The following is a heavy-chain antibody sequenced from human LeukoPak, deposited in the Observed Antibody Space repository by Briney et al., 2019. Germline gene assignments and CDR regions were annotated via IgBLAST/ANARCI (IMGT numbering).Heavy chain of an antibody. J-gene: IGHJ4*02. D-gene: IGHD3-22*01. V-gene: IGHV3-23*01. CDR2: ISGSGGTT. CDR3: AKTNGYYSD. CDR1: GFTFSNYA. Sequence: GGSLRLSCAASGFTFSNYAMNWVRQAPGKGREWVSGISGSGGTTYYADSVKGRFTISRDNSNNSLSLQVSSLRAEATAVYYCAKTNGYYSDWGQGTLVTVSS.